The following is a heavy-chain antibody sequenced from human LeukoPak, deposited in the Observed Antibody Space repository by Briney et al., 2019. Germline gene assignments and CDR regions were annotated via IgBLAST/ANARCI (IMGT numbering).Heavy chain of an antibody. D-gene: IGHD3-10*01. CDR2: IKPNSGDT. CDR1: RYTFSGYY. Sequence: GASVKVSCEASRYTFSGYYIHWVRQAPGQGLEWMGWIKPNSGDTRSAQKFQGRVIMTRDTSTGTAYMELSSLRYDDTAVYYCATNILVRDIINWFDPWGQGTLVTVSS. CDR3: ATNILVRDIINWFDP. J-gene: IGHJ5*02. V-gene: IGHV1-2*02.